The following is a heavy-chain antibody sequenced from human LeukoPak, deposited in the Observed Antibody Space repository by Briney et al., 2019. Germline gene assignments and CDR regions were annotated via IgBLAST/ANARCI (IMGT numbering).Heavy chain of an antibody. CDR1: GFTFSSYG. CDR2: ISYDGSNK. CDR3: ASEIFSSGWDSDY. D-gene: IGHD6-19*01. J-gene: IGHJ4*02. V-gene: IGHV3-30*03. Sequence: GGSLRLSCAASGFTFSSYGMHWVRQAPGKGLEWVAVISYDGSNKYYADSVKGRFTISRDNSKNTLYLQMNSLRAEDTAVYYCASEIFSSGWDSDYWGQGTLVTVSS.